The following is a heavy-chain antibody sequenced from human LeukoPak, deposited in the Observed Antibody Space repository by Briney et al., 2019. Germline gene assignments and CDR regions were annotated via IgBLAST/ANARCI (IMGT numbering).Heavy chain of an antibody. CDR3: ARGRAAVDFDY. V-gene: IGHV4-38-2*02. D-gene: IGHD6-13*01. J-gene: IGHJ4*02. Sequence: SETLSLTCNVSGFSLTIGYFWGWIRQPPGKGLEWIGRIYISGSTNYNPSLKSRVTMSVDTSKNQFSLKLTSVTAADTAVYYCARGRAAVDFDYWGQGTLVIVSS. CDR2: IYISGST. CDR1: GFSLTIGYF.